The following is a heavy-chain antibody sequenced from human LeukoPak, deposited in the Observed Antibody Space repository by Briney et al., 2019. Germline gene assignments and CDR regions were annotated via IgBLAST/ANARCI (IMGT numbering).Heavy chain of an antibody. CDR2: IKQDGSEK. CDR1: GFTFSSYW. V-gene: IGHV3-7*03. Sequence: PGGSLRLSCAASGFTFSSYWMSWVRQAPGKGLEWVANIKQDGSEKYYVDSVKGRFTISRDNSKNSLYLQMNSLRTEDTALYYCAKPRRGTITTGPAYTHWGQGTLVTVSS. D-gene: IGHD4-11*01. J-gene: IGHJ4*02. CDR3: AKPRRGTITTGPAYTH.